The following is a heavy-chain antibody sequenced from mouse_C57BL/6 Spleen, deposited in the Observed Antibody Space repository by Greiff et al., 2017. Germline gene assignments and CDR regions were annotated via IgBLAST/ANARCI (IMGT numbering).Heavy chain of an antibody. Sequence: QVQLQQSGPELVKPGASVKISCKASGYAFSSSWMNWVKQRPGKGLEWIGRIYPGDGDTNYNGKFKGKATLTADKSSSTAYMQLSILTSEDSAVYFCARSPMVTTRGDYWGQGTTLTVSS. CDR3: ARSPMVTTRGDY. D-gene: IGHD2-2*01. CDR1: GYAFSSSW. V-gene: IGHV1-82*01. CDR2: IYPGDGDT. J-gene: IGHJ2*01.